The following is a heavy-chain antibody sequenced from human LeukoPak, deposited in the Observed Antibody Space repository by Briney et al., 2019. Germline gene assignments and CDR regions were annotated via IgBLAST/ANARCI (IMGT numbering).Heavy chain of an antibody. CDR1: GFTFSSYA. J-gene: IGHJ4*02. CDR2: ISGSGGST. D-gene: IGHD3-22*01. CDR3: ARDQYYYDSSGYWLFDY. V-gene: IGHV3-23*01. Sequence: GGSLRLSCAASGFTFSSYAMSSVRQAPGKGLEWVSAISGSGGSTYYADSVKGRFTISRDNSKNTLYLQMNSLRAEDTAVYYCARDQYYYDSSGYWLFDYWGQGTLVTVSS.